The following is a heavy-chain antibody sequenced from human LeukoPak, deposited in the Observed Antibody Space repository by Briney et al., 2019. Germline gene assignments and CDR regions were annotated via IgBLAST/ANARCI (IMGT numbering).Heavy chain of an antibody. CDR1: GFTLRSYV. CDR3: AKGSPVLMVFAPFDY. Sequence: PGGSLRLSCVASGFTLRSYVMNWVRQTPGKGLEWVSSISGSGDSTFYADSVKGRFTISRDNAKNSLYLQMNSLRAEDTAVYYCAKGSPVLMVFAPFDYWGQGTLVTVSS. J-gene: IGHJ4*02. CDR2: ISGSGDST. V-gene: IGHV3-23*01. D-gene: IGHD2-8*01.